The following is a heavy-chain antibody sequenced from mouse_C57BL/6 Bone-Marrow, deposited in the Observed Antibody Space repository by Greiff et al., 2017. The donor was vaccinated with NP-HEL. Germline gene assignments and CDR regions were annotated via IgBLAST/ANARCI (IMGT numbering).Heavy chain of an antibody. J-gene: IGHJ2*01. CDR1: GYTFTSYR. CDR3: AREDYYGSSSDYFDY. D-gene: IGHD1-1*01. V-gene: IGHV1-50*01. Sequence: QVQLKQPGAELVKPGASVKLSCKASGYTFTSYRMQWVKQRPGQGLEWIGEIDPSDSYTNYNQKFKGKATLTVDTSSSTAYMQLSSLTSEDSAVYYCAREDYYGSSSDYFDYWGQGTTLTVSS. CDR2: IDPSDSYT.